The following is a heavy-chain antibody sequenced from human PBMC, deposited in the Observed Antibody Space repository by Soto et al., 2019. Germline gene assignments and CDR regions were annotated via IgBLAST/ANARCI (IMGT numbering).Heavy chain of an antibody. Sequence: QVQLQESGPGLVKPSETLSLTCTVSGGSMSPYYWSWIRQPPGKGLEWIGYIFFTGATSYNPSLESRVTISVNPPKNQFYLKLRSVTAADTALYYCAREVGGVAGIWGQGTLVTVSS. J-gene: IGHJ4*02. V-gene: IGHV4-59*01. CDR3: AREVGGVAGI. D-gene: IGHD2-8*01. CDR2: IFFTGAT. CDR1: GGSMSPYY.